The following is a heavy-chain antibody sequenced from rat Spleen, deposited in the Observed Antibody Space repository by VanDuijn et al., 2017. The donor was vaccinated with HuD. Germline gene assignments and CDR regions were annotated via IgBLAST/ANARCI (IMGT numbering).Heavy chain of an antibody. CDR1: GFTFSNYD. Sequence: EVQLVESGGGLVQPGRSMKLSCAASGFTFSNYDMAWVRPAPKKGLEWVATISYGDGSGHSSTDYRDSVKGRFTISRDNAKSTLSLQMDSLRSEDTATYYCARRHYGYTDYFDYWGQGVMVTVSS. V-gene: IGHV5-7*01. CDR3: ARRHYGYTDYFDY. D-gene: IGHD1-9*01. CDR2: ISYGDGSGHSST. J-gene: IGHJ2*01.